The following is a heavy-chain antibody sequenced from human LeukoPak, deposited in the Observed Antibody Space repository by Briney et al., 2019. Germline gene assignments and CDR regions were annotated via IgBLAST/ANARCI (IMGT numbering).Heavy chain of an antibody. D-gene: IGHD3-3*02. CDR1: GFTITNAR. CDR3: TTGYGHSDFDY. Sequence: GGSLRLSCAASGFTITNARMGWVRQAPGKGLEWVGLIKSKIDGGTTDFAAPVKGRFTISIDDSKHTLYLQKNSLKSEDTGVYYCTTGYGHSDFDYCGQGTLVTVSS. J-gene: IGHJ4*02. V-gene: IGHV3-15*01. CDR2: IKSKIDGGTT.